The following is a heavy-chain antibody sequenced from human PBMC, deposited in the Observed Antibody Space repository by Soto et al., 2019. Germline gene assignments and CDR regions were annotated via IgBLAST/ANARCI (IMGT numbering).Heavy chain of an antibody. CDR2: ISAYNGNT. CDR1: GYTFTSYG. V-gene: IGHV1-18*01. D-gene: IGHD4-17*01. J-gene: IGHJ4*02. Sequence: ASVKVSCKASGYTFTSYGISWVRQAPGQGLEWMGWISAYNGNTNYAQKLQGRVTMTTDTSTSTAYMELRSLRSDDTAVYYCARDHYGDLVSTPSDYWGQGTLVTVSS. CDR3: ARDHYGDLVSTPSDY.